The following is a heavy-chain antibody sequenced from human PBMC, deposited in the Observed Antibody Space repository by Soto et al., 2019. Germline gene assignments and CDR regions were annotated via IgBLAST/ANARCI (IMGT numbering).Heavy chain of an antibody. CDR3: ERGVAVAGAYYYYMDV. D-gene: IGHD6-19*01. CDR1: GGTFSSYT. Sequence: ASVKVSCKASGGTFSSYTISWVRQAPGQVLEWMGRIIPILGIANYAQKFQGRVTINADKSTSTAYMELSSLRSEDTVVYYCERGVAVAGAYYYYMDVWGKGNTVTVSS. V-gene: IGHV1-69*02. CDR2: IIPILGIA. J-gene: IGHJ6*03.